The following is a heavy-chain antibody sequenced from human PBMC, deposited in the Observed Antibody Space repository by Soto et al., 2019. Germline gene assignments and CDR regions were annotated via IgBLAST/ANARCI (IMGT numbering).Heavy chain of an antibody. CDR2: ISGSGGST. J-gene: IGHJ3*02. Sequence: GGSLRLSCAASGFTFSSYAMSWVRQAPGKGLEWVSAISGSGGSTYYADSVKGRFTISRDNSKNTLYLQMNSLRAEDTAVYYCAKDGGDPGLYCSGGSCYRIAAYDAFDIWGQGTMVTVSS. D-gene: IGHD2-15*01. CDR3: AKDGGDPGLYCSGGSCYRIAAYDAFDI. V-gene: IGHV3-23*01. CDR1: GFTFSSYA.